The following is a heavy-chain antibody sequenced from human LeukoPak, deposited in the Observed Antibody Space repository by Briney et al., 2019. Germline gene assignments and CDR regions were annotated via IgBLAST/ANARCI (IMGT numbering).Heavy chain of an antibody. V-gene: IGHV1-2*02. CDR3: ARRARRVANPNWFDP. D-gene: IGHD1-26*01. CDR1: GYTFTGYY. Sequence: GASVKVSCKASGYTFTGYYMHWVRQAPGQGLEWMGWINPNSGGTNYAQKFQGRVTMTRDMSISTAYMELSRLRSDDTAVYYRARRARRVANPNWFDPWGQGTLVTVSS. J-gene: IGHJ5*02. CDR2: INPNSGGT.